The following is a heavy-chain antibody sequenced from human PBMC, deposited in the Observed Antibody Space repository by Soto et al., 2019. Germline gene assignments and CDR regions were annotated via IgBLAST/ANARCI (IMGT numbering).Heavy chain of an antibody. CDR1: GGSISSYY. CDR2: IYYSGST. Sequence: PSETLSLTCTVSGGSISSYYWSWIRQPPGKGLEWIGYIYYSGSTKYNPSLESRVTISVDTSKNQFSLKLNSVTAADTAVYYCARASHYGDSWDYWGQGTLVTVSS. V-gene: IGHV4-59*01. J-gene: IGHJ4*02. D-gene: IGHD4-17*01. CDR3: ARASHYGDSWDY.